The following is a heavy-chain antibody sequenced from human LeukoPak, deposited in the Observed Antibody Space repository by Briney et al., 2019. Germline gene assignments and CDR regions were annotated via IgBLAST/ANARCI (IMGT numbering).Heavy chain of an antibody. J-gene: IGHJ3*02. CDR3: ARGAYITFDI. D-gene: IGHD3-16*01. CDR2: TYYRSKWYN. CDR1: GDXVSSNSVG. Sequence: SPTLSLTRVISGDXVSSNSVGWDWIRQSPSRGLEWLGTTYYRSKWYNNYAVTVQGRITVNTDTSKTQFSLQLHSATPHDTALYYCARGAYITFDIWGQGTMVTASS. V-gene: IGHV6-1*01.